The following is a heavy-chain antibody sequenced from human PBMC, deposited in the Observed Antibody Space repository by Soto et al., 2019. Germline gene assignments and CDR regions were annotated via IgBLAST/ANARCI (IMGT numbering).Heavy chain of an antibody. CDR2: ISSEGNKK. Sequence: QVQLVESGGGVVQPGRSLRLSCAVSGFTLSTYAMHWVRQAPGKGLEWVAVISSEGNKKYYADSVKGRFTISRNNSKNTLYLQMNSLTAEDTALYSCARDVGILQLSRWAFDIWGQGTMVTVSS. D-gene: IGHD1-26*01. CDR1: GFTLSTYA. V-gene: IGHV3-30-3*01. CDR3: ARDVGILQLSRWAFDI. J-gene: IGHJ3*02.